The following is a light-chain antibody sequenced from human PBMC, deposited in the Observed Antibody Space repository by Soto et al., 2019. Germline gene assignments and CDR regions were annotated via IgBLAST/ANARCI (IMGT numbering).Light chain of an antibody. CDR2: DVN. J-gene: IGLJ1*01. CDR1: SSDVGDFTY. Sequence: LTHPASGSGFDLEASSISSTTTSSDVGDFTYVSWYQQHPGKAPKRMIYDVNSRPSGVSNRFSGSSSGNTASLTISGLQAEAEAGYYCSSYTSSNTYVFGSGTKVT. V-gene: IGLV2-14*03. CDR3: SSYTSSNTYV.